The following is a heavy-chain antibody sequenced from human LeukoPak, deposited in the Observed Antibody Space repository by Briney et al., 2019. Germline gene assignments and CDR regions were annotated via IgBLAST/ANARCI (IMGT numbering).Heavy chain of an antibody. CDR2: IGGRGSNI. J-gene: IGHJ4*02. V-gene: IGHV3-21*04. Sequence: GGSLRLSCAASGFNFSDYGMNWVRQTPGGGLEWVSSIGGRGSNIYYTDSVKGRFTISRDNAKSSLFLQMNSLRAEDTAVYYCAKVARGGIYDSSDYWGQGTLVTVSS. D-gene: IGHD3-22*01. CDR3: AKVARGGIYDSSDY. CDR1: GFNFSDYG.